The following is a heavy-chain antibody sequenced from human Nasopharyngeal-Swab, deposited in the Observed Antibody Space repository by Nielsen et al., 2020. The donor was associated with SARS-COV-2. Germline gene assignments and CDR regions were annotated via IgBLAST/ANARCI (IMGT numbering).Heavy chain of an antibody. J-gene: IGHJ6*03. CDR2: IYTSGST. D-gene: IGHD6-13*01. CDR1: GGSISSYY. V-gene: IGHV4-4*07. CDR3: ARDGPGIAAAGTTYYYYYMDV. Sequence: SETLSLTCTVSGGSISSYYWSWIRQPAGKGLEWIGRIYTSGSTNYNPSLKSRVTISVDTSKNHFSLKLSSVTAADTAVYYCARDGPGIAAAGTTYYYYYMDVWGKGTTVTVSS.